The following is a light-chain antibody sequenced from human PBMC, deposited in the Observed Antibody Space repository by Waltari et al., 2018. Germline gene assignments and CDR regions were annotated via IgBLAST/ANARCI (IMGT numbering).Light chain of an antibody. J-gene: IGLJ3*02. CDR3: MLYRGSGISV. Sequence: QTVVTQEPSFSVSPGGTVTPTCALSSGSVSTDYCPGCYQQTPGQPPRTLIYNTSIRSSGVPDRFSGSILGNKAALTITGAQADDECDYYCMLYRGSGISVFGGGTKVTV. CDR1: SGSVSTDYC. V-gene: IGLV8-61*01. CDR2: NTS.